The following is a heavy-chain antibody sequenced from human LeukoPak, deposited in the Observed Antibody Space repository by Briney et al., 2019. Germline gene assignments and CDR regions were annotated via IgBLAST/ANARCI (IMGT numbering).Heavy chain of an antibody. V-gene: IGHV4-34*01. CDR1: GGSFSGYY. D-gene: IGHD1-26*01. CDR2: INHSGST. Sequence: SETLSLTCAVYGGSFSGYYWSWIRQPPGKGLEWIGEINHSGSTNYNPSLKSRVTISVDKSKNQFSLKLSSVTASDTAVYYCAREVGATALFNYWGQGTLVTVSS. CDR3: AREVGATALFNY. J-gene: IGHJ4*02.